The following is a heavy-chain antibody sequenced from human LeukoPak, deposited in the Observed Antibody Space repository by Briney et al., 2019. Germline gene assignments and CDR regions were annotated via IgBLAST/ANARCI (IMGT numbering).Heavy chain of an antibody. CDR3: ARDLPHVSYYDFWSGYYTGNYYYYMDV. D-gene: IGHD3-3*01. CDR2: IKQDGSEK. CDR1: GFTFSSYW. J-gene: IGHJ6*03. Sequence: PGESLRLSCAASGFTFSSYWMSWVRQAPGKGLEWVANIKQDGSEKYYVDSVKGRFTISRDNAKNSLYLQMNSLRAEDTAVYYCARDLPHVSYYDFWSGYYTGNYYYYMDVWGKGTTVTVSS. V-gene: IGHV3-7*01.